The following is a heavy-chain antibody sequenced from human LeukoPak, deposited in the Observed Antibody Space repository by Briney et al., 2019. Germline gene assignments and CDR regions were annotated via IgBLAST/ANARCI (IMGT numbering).Heavy chain of an antibody. CDR2: INPSGGST. J-gene: IGHJ4*02. V-gene: IGHV1-46*03. Sequence: GASVKDSCKASGYTFTSYYMHWVRQAPGQGLEWMGIINPSGGSTSYAQKFQGRVTMTRDTSTSAVYMELSSLRSEDTAVYYCARGPRAPYYYGSGGYYPSPNKYYFDYWGQGTLVTVSS. CDR3: ARGPRAPYYYGSGGYYPSPNKYYFDY. CDR1: GYTFTSYY. D-gene: IGHD3-10*01.